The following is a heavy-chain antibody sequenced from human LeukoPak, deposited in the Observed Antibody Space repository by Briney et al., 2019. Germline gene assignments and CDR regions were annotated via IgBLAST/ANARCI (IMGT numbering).Heavy chain of an antibody. CDR3: ARGEYSTGNDY. CDR1: GGSISSSSYY. V-gene: IGHV4-39*07. CDR2: IYYSGST. J-gene: IGHJ4*02. D-gene: IGHD6-6*01. Sequence: SETLSLTCTVSGGSISSSSYYWGWIRQPPGKGLEWIGSIYYSGSTYYNPSLKSRVAISVDTSKNQFSLKLSSVTAADTAVYYCARGEYSTGNDYWGQGTLVTVSS.